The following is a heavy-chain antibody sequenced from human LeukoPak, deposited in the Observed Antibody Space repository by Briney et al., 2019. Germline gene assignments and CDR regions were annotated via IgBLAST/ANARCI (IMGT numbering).Heavy chain of an antibody. J-gene: IGHJ3*01. V-gene: IGHV3-21*01. D-gene: IGHD1-26*01. CDR2: ISSSSSYI. Sequence: GGSLRLSCAASGFTFSSYSMNWVRQAPGKGLEWVSSISSSSSYIYYADSVKGRFTISRDNAKNSLYLQMNSLRAEDTAVYYCARDREGATAFDVWGQGTMVTVSS. CDR3: ARDREGATAFDV. CDR1: GFTFSSYS.